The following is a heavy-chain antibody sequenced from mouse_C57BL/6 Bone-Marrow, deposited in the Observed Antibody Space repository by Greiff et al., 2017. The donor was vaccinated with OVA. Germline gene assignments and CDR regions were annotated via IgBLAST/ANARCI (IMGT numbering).Heavy chain of an antibody. Sequence: QVQLKQSGPELVKPGASVKLSCKASGYTFTSYDINWVKQRPGQGLEWIGWIYPRDGSTKYNEKFKGKATLTVDTSSSTAYMELHSLTSEDSAVYFCARCEVVPNWYFDVWGSGTTVTVSS. CDR2: IYPRDGST. V-gene: IGHV1-85*01. D-gene: IGHD1-1*01. CDR3: ARCEVVPNWYFDV. CDR1: GYTFTSYD. J-gene: IGHJ1*01.